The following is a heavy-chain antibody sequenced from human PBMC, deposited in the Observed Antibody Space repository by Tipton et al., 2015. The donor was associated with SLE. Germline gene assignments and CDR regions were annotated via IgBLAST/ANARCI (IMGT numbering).Heavy chain of an antibody. D-gene: IGHD6-13*01. V-gene: IGHV4-61*09. J-gene: IGHJ6*02. Sequence: TLSLTCTVSGGSVSIGSYYWSWIRQPAGKGLEWIGYIYTSGSTNYNPSLKSRVTISVDTSKNQFSLKLSSVTAADTAVYYCARIAASDYYYYYGMDVWGQGTTVTVSS. CDR1: GGSVSIGSYY. CDR3: ARIAASDYYYYYGMDV. CDR2: IYTSGST.